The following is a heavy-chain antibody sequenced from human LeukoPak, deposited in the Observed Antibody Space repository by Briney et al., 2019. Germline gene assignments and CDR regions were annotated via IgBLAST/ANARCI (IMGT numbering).Heavy chain of an antibody. V-gene: IGHV3-33*01. CDR3: ARSVGATTDWFDP. CDR1: GFSISCNG. D-gene: IGHD1-26*01. Sequence: PGRSLRLSCAASGFSISCNGMCWVRQAPGKGLEWVAVIWYDGSNKYYADSVKGRFTISRDNSKNTLYLEMNSLRGEDTAVYHCARSVGATTDWFDPWGQGTQVSVSS. CDR2: IWYDGSNK. J-gene: IGHJ5*02.